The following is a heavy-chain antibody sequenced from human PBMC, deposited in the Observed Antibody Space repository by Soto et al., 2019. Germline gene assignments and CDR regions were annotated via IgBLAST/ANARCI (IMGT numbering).Heavy chain of an antibody. CDR1: GDSIISGDYY. D-gene: IGHD6-13*01. CDR2: IYYSGST. J-gene: IGHJ6*02. Sequence: SETLSLTCTVSGDSIISGDYYWSWIRQHPGKGLEWIGYIYYSGSTYYNPSLKSRVTISVDTSKNQFSLKLSSVTAADTAVYYCARDLQYSRLFYGMAVWGQGTTVTVSS. V-gene: IGHV4-31*03. CDR3: ARDLQYSRLFYGMAV.